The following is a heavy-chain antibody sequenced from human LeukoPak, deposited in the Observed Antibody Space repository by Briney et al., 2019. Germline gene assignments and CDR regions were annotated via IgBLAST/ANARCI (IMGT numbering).Heavy chain of an antibody. Sequence: SETLSLTCAVYGGSFSGYCWSWIRQPPGKGLEWIGEINHSGSTNYNPSLKSRVTISVDTSKNQFSLKLSSVTAADTAVYYCARGSTMIVVVITPYYFDYWGQGTLVTVSS. J-gene: IGHJ4*02. V-gene: IGHV4-34*01. CDR3: ARGSTMIVVVITPYYFDY. CDR2: INHSGST. CDR1: GGSFSGYC. D-gene: IGHD3-22*01.